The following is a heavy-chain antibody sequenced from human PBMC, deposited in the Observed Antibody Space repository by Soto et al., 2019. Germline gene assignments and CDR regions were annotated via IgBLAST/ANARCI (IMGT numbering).Heavy chain of an antibody. D-gene: IGHD3-10*01. V-gene: IGHV4-34*01. J-gene: IGHJ6*02. CDR2: INQSGTT. CDR1: GGSFREYY. CDR3: ASNIIPVIWRNIYYYYVMDV. Sequence: SETLSLTCAVNGGSFREYYWSWLRQPPGKGLEWIGEINQSGTTHYNPSLKRRINISIDTSKNQFSLNLTSVTAADTATYYCASNIIPVIWRNIYYYYVMDVWGQGTTVTVS.